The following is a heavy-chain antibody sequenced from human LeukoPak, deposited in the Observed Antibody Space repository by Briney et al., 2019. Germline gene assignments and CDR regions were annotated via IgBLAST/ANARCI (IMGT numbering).Heavy chain of an antibody. CDR3: ARDHSSGFPDY. CDR2: ISYDGSNK. D-gene: IGHD6-19*01. J-gene: IGHJ4*02. Sequence: GRSLRLSCAASGFTFSSYAMHWVRQAPGKGLEWVAVISYDGSNKYYADSVKGRFTISRDNSKNTLYLQMNSLRAEDTAVYYCARDHSSGFPDYWGQGTLVTVSS. V-gene: IGHV3-30*04. CDR1: GFTFSSYA.